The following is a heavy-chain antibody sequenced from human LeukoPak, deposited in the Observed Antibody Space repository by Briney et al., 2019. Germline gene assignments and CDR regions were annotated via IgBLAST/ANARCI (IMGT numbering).Heavy chain of an antibody. CDR1: GFTFSSYA. V-gene: IGHV3-23*01. CDR3: ADDFWSDYYYMDV. J-gene: IGHJ6*03. CDR2: ISGSGGST. D-gene: IGHD3-3*01. Sequence: GGSLRLSCAASGFTFSSYAMSWVRQAPGKGLEWVSAISGSGGSTYYADSVKGRFTISRDNSKNTLYLQMNSLRADDTAVYYCADDFWSDYYYMDVWGKGTTVTVSS.